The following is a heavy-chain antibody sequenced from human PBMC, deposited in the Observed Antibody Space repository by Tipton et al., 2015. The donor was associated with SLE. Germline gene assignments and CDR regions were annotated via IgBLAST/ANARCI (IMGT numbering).Heavy chain of an antibody. D-gene: IGHD2-15*01. CDR3: ARYSLTNWHLDL. CDR2: IYYSGGT. Sequence: LRLSCTVSGGSMSTYYWSWIRLPPGKGLEWIGYIYYSGGTSYNPSLNSRVTISVDTSRDQFSLKLTSVTAADSAVYYCARYSLTNWHLDLWGRGTLVTVSS. V-gene: IGHV4-59*01. CDR1: GGSMSTYY. J-gene: IGHJ2*01.